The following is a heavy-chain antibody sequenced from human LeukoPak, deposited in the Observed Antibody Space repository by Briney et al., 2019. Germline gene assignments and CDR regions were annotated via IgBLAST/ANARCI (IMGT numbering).Heavy chain of an antibody. V-gene: IGHV4-59*12. CDR3: AREPLYGSGAGGYFDY. J-gene: IGHJ4*02. D-gene: IGHD3-10*01. Sequence: SETLSLTCSVSGGSMSQAYWSWIRQPPGKGLEWLGYIYFTGASSKANPSLKSRVAISVDTSKNQFSLKLSSVTAADTAVYYCAREPLYGSGAGGYFDYWGQGTLVTVSS. CDR1: GGSMSQAY. CDR2: IYFTGAS.